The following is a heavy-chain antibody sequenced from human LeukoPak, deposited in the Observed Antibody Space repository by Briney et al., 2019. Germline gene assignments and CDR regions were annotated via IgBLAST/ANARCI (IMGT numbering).Heavy chain of an antibody. J-gene: IGHJ4*02. CDR3: VSPPLDY. Sequence: PSETLSLTCTVSGGSISSYYWSWIRQPPGKGLEWIGCSHYSGSTNYNPSLKSRVTISVDTSKNQFSLKLSSVTAADTAVYYCVSPPLDYWGQGTLVTVSS. CDR2: SHYSGST. CDR1: GGSISSYY. V-gene: IGHV4-59*12.